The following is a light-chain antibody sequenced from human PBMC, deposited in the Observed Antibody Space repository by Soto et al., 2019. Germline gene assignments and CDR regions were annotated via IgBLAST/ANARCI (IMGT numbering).Light chain of an antibody. CDR2: DAS. CDR3: QQRSDWPPIT. V-gene: IGKV3-11*01. J-gene: IGKJ5*01. CDR1: QSVSTY. Sequence: EIVLIQSPATLSLSPGERATLSCRASQSVSTYLAWYQQKPGQAPRLLIYDASNRATGIPVRFSGSGSGTDFTLTISGLEPEDFAVYYCQQRSDWPPITFGHGTRLEIK.